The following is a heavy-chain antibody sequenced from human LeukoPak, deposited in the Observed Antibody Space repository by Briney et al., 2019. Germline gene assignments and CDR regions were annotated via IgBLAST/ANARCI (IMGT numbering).Heavy chain of an antibody. V-gene: IGHV4-38-2*01. CDR2: NYDSGST. CDR3: ARHSGSYSGFDY. Sequence: SXTLSLTCAVSGYSISSGYYWGWSRPPPGKGQEGIGMNYDSGSTYYNQSMKRRVTISGETTKNKFSLNLSSVTAADTAVYYCARHSGSYSGFDYWGQGTLVTVSS. CDR1: GYSISSGYY. D-gene: IGHD1-26*01. J-gene: IGHJ4*02.